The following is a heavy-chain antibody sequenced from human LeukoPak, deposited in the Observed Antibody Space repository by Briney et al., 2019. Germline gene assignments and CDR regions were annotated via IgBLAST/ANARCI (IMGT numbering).Heavy chain of an antibody. D-gene: IGHD1-14*01. CDR1: GYSFTSYW. V-gene: IGHV5-51*01. Sequence: GESLKISCKGSGYSFTSYWIGWVRQMPGKGLEWMGIIYPSDSDTRYSPSFQGQVTISADKSISTAYLQWSSLKASDTAIYYCARPLTTGYDGMDVWGLGTTVTVSS. CDR2: IYPSDSDT. CDR3: ARPLTTGYDGMDV. J-gene: IGHJ6*02.